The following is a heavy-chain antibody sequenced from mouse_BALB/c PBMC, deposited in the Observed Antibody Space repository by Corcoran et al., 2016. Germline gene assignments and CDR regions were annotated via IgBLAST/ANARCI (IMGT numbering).Heavy chain of an antibody. J-gene: IGHJ2*01. CDR1: GYSITSGYY. D-gene: IGHD1-2*01. CDR2: ISYDGSN. Sequence: DVQLQESGPGLVKPSQSLSLTCSVTGYSITSGYYWNWIRQFPGNKLEWMGYISYDGSNNYNPSLKNRISITRDTSKNQFFLKLNSVTTEDTDTYYCATLLRLFDYWGKGTTLTVSS. CDR3: ATLLRLFDY. V-gene: IGHV3-6*02.